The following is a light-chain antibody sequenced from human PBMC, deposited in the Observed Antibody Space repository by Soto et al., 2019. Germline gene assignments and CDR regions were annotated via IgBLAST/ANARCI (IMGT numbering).Light chain of an antibody. V-gene: IGLV2-8*01. Sequence: QSALTQPPSASGSPGQSVTISCTGTSSDVGGYDYVSWYQQRPGKAPKLLIHEVTKRPSGVPDRFSGSKSGNTASLTVSGLQAEDEADYYCSSYAGRTLYVFGTRTKVTVL. J-gene: IGLJ1*01. CDR3: SSYAGRTLYV. CDR2: EVT. CDR1: SSDVGGYDY.